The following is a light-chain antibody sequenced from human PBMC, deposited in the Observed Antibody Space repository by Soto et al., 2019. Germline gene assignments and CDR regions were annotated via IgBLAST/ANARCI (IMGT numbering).Light chain of an antibody. J-gene: IGLJ3*02. CDR1: GSDIGNYNL. CDR3: CAYAGSSLWM. CDR2: EVN. Sequence: QSALTQPAAVSGSLGQSITISCSGSGSDIGNYNLVSWYQQQPGKVPRLIIYEVNKGPSGVSNRFSGSKSGNTASLTISDLQPDDECLYYCCAYAGSSLWMFGGGTKLTVL. V-gene: IGLV2-23*02.